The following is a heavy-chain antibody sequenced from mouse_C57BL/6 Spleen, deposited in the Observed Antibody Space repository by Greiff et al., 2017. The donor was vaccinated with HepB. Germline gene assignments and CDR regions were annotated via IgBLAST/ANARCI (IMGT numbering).Heavy chain of an antibody. J-gene: IGHJ4*01. CDR1: GYTFTNYW. V-gene: IGHV1-63*01. D-gene: IGHD2-5*01. Sequence: VKLMESGAELVRPGTSVKMSCKASGYTFTNYWIGWGKQRPGHGLEWIGDIYPGGGYTNYNEKFKGKATLTADKSSSTAYMQCSSLTSEDSAIYYGARGDSNFAMDYWGQGTAVTVSS. CDR2: IYPGGGYT. CDR3: ARGDSNFAMDY.